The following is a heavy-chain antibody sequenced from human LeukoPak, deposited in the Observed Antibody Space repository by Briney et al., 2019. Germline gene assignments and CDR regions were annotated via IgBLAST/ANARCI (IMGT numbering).Heavy chain of an antibody. CDR2: IYPGDSDT. Sequence: GESLQISCKGSGYSFTSYWIGWVRQMPGKGLEWMGIIYPGDSDTRYSPSFQGQVTISADRSISTAYLQWSSLEASDTAMYYCARHETGPYFDYWGQGTLVTVSS. J-gene: IGHJ4*02. V-gene: IGHV5-51*01. CDR3: ARHETGPYFDY. D-gene: IGHD1-1*01. CDR1: GYSFTSYW.